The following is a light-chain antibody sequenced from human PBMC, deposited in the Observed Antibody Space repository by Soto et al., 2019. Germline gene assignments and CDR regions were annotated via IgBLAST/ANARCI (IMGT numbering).Light chain of an antibody. J-gene: IGLJ3*02. V-gene: IGLV8-61*01. Sequence: QTVVTQEPSFSVSPGGTVTLTCGLSSGSVSASYYPSWYQQTPGQAPLTLIYNTNPRSSGVPDRFSGSILGNKAALTITGAQADDDSDYSCVLYMGSGIWVFGGGTKLTVL. CDR2: NTN. CDR1: SGSVSASYY. CDR3: VLYMGSGIWV.